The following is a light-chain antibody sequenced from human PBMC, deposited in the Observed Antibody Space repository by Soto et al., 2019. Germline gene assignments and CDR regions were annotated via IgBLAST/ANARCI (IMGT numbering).Light chain of an antibody. V-gene: IGLV2-14*01. Sequence: QSVLTQPPSASGSPGQSVTISCTGTSSDVGGYNYVSWYQQHPGKAPKLMIYDVSNRPSGVSNRFSGSKSGSTASLTISGLQAEDEADYYCSSYTTSNTRQIVFGTGTKVTVL. J-gene: IGLJ1*01. CDR3: SSYTTSNTRQIV. CDR1: SSDVGGYNY. CDR2: DVS.